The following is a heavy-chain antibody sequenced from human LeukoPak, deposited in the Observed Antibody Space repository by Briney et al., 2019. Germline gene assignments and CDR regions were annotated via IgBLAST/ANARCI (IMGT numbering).Heavy chain of an antibody. V-gene: IGHV3-7*01. D-gene: IGHD2-8*02. CDR3: ARESGGALAYDAFDI. CDR2: IKQDGSEK. Sequence: PGGSLRVSCAASGFTFSSYWMSWVRQAPGKGLEWVANIKQDGSEKYYVDSVKGRFTISRDNAKNSLYLQMNSLRAEDTAVYYCARESGGALAYDAFDIWGQGTMVTVSS. CDR1: GFTFSSYW. J-gene: IGHJ3*02.